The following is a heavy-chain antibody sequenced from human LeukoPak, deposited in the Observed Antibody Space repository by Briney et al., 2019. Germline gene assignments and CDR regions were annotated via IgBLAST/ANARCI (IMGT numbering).Heavy chain of an antibody. CDR2: INHSGST. V-gene: IGHV4-34*01. J-gene: IGHJ5*02. CDR1: GGSFSGYY. Sequence: SETLSLTCAVYGGSFSGYYWSWIRQPPGKGLEWIGEINHSGSTNYNPSLKSRVTISVDTSKNQFSLKLSSVTAADTAVYYCARTAYSYDYVWGSYRPIRYNWFDPWGQGTLVTVSS. CDR3: ARTAYSYDYVWGSYRPIRYNWFDP. D-gene: IGHD3-16*02.